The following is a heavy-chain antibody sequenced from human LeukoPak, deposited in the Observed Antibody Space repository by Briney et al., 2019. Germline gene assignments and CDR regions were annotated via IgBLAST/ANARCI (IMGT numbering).Heavy chain of an antibody. CDR2: ISGSGGST. CDR3: AKRPSIAAAGTDDY. J-gene: IGHJ4*02. D-gene: IGHD6-13*01. CDR1: GFTFSSYA. V-gene: IGHV3-23*01. Sequence: GGSLRLSCAASGFTFSSYAMSWVRQAPGKGLEWVSAISGSGGSTYYADSVKGRFTISRDNSKSTLYLQMNSLRAEDTAVYYCAKRPSIAAAGTDDYWGQGTLVTVSS.